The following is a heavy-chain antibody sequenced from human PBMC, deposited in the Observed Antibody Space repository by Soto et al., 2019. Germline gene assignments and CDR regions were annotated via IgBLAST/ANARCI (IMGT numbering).Heavy chain of an antibody. V-gene: IGHV3-21*01. Sequence: GGSLRLSCAASGFTFSSYTMNWVRQAPGKGLEWVSSITSISTYIYYADSVKGRFTISRDNTKNSLYLQVNSLRAEDTAVYYCARDLGYSSSWNVYYYYGMDVWGQGTTVTVSS. CDR3: ARDLGYSSSWNVYYYYGMDV. J-gene: IGHJ6*02. CDR1: GFTFSSYT. CDR2: ITSISTYI. D-gene: IGHD6-13*01.